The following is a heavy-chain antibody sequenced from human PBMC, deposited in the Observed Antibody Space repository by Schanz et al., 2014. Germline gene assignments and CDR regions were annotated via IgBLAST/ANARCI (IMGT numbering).Heavy chain of an antibody. CDR1: GFTFSSYS. V-gene: IGHV3-48*01. J-gene: IGHJ4*02. CDR2: ISSASSTI. CDR3: AKDAENTAMITDYFDY. D-gene: IGHD5-18*01. Sequence: EVQLVESGGGLVQPGGSLRLSCAASGFTFSSYSMNWVRQAPGKGLEWVSYISSASSTINYADSVKGRFTISGDSSKYTVYLQMNSLRADDTAVYYCAKDAENTAMITDYFDYWGQGTLVTVSS.